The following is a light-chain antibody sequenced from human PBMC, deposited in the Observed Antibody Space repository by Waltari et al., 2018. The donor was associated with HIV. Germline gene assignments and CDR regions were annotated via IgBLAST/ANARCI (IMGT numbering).Light chain of an antibody. Sequence: QAGLSQPPSVSKGLRQTATLTCTGNSYSVGNQGAAWLQHHQGHPPKLLLYRNLNRPSGISERFSASRSGNTASLTITGLQPEDEADYYCSAWDSSLGAWVFGGGTKLTVL. J-gene: IGLJ3*02. CDR1: SYSVGNQG. CDR2: RNL. V-gene: IGLV10-54*04. CDR3: SAWDSSLGAWV.